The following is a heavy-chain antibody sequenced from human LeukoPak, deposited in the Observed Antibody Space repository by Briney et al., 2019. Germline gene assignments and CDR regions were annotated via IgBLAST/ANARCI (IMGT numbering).Heavy chain of an antibody. V-gene: IGHV4-39*01. D-gene: IGHD2-15*01. CDR1: GGSISSSSYY. CDR2: INDSGST. Sequence: SETLSLTCTVSGGSISSSSYYWGWIRQPPGKGLEWIGEINDSGSTNYNPSLKSRVTISVDTSKNQFSLKLSSVTAADTAVYHCARQYRYCSGGSCYRWYNYMDVWGKGTTVTISS. J-gene: IGHJ6*03. CDR3: ARQYRYCSGGSCYRWYNYMDV.